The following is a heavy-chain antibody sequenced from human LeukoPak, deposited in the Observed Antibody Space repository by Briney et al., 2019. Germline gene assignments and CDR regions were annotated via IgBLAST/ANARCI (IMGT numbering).Heavy chain of an antibody. Sequence: GGSLRLSCAASGFTFSSYAMSWVRQAPGKGLEWVSAISGSGGSTYYADSVKGRFTISRDNSKNTLYLQMNSLRAEDTAVYYCAKGLLYDSSGYPFDYWGQGTLVTVSS. CDR2: ISGSGGST. D-gene: IGHD3-22*01. V-gene: IGHV3-23*01. J-gene: IGHJ4*02. CDR3: AKGLLYDSSGYPFDY. CDR1: GFTFSSYA.